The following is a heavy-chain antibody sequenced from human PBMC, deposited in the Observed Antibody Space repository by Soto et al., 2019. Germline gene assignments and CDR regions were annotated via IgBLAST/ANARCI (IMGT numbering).Heavy chain of an antibody. CDR1: GFTFSSYG. V-gene: IGHV3-30*19. J-gene: IGHJ4*02. Sequence: QVQLVESGGGVVQPGRSLRLSCAASGFTFSSYGMHWVRQAPCKGLEWVAFISYDGSNKYYADSVTGRFTIYRDNSKNTLFLQMNSLRAEDTSVYYCARGDGHSYGSTFDSWGQGTLVTVAS. D-gene: IGHD5-18*01. CDR2: ISYDGSNK. CDR3: ARGDGHSYGSTFDS.